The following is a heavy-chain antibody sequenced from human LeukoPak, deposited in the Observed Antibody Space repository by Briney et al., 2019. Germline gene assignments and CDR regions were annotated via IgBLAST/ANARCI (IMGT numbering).Heavy chain of an antibody. Sequence: PSETLSLTCAVSGDSISTSNSYWGWIRRPPGKGLEWVGSIYYSGNTYYNPSLKSRVTISVDTSKNQFSLKLTSVTAADTAVYYCAREQTDIVVVPAAKGKDYWGQGTLVTVSS. CDR3: AREQTDIVVVPAAKGKDY. CDR2: IYYSGNT. V-gene: IGHV4-39*02. D-gene: IGHD2-2*01. CDR1: GDSISTSNSY. J-gene: IGHJ4*02.